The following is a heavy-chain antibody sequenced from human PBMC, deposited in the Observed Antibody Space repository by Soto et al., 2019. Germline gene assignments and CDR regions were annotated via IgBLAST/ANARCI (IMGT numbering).Heavy chain of an antibody. CDR2: ISAYNGNT. D-gene: IGHD3-22*01. CDR3: ARDQYDSSGYYPGNWFDP. Sequence: ASVKVSCKASGYTFTSYGISWVRQAPGQGLEWMGWISAYNGNTNYAQKLQGRVTMTTDTSTSTAYIELRSLRSDDTAVYYCARDQYDSSGYYPGNWFDPWGQGTLVTVSS. V-gene: IGHV1-18*04. CDR1: GYTFTSYG. J-gene: IGHJ5*02.